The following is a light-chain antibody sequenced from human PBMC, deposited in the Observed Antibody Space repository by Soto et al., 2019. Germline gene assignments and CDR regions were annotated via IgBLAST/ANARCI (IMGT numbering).Light chain of an antibody. CDR3: SSHVGYNNVI. J-gene: IGLJ2*01. CDR2: EVS. Sequence: QSALTQPPSASGSPGQSVTISCTGTSSDVGGYNYVSWYQQHPDKAPKLIIYEVSKRPSGVPDRFSGSKSGNTASLTVSGLQAEDEADYYCSSHVGYNNVIFGGGTKLTVL. V-gene: IGLV2-8*01. CDR1: SSDVGGYNY.